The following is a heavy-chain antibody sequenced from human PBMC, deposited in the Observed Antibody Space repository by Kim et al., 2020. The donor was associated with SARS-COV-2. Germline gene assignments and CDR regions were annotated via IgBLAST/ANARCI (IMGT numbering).Heavy chain of an antibody. CDR1: GYTFTGYY. Sequence: ASVKVSCKASGYTFTGYYMHWVRQAPGQGLEWMGWVNPNSGATSYAQRFQGRVTMTRDTSISTAYMELTSLKSDDTDVELTSLRSDDTAVYYCARGRRLGDLSSPLYDDWGQGTLVTVSS. J-gene: IGHJ4*02. CDR3: SLRSDDTAVYYCARGRRLGDLSSPLYDD. D-gene: IGHD3-16*02. V-gene: IGHV1-2*02. CDR2: VNPNSGAT.